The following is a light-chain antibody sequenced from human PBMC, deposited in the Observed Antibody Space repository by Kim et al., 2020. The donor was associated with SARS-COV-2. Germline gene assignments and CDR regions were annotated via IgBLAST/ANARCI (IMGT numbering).Light chain of an antibody. CDR2: FDK. CDR1: DIGRKS. V-gene: IGLV3-21*01. CDR3: QVWDSSTDHVV. J-gene: IGLJ2*01. Sequence: SYELTQPPSLSVAPGETATISCGGNDIGRKSVNWYQQRPGQAPALVIYFDKDRPSGIPERFSGSNSENSATLTISRVEVGDEADSYCQVWDSSTDHVVFG.